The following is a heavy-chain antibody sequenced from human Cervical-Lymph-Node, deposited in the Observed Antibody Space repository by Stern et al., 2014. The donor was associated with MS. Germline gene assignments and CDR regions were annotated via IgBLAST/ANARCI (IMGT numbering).Heavy chain of an antibody. CDR2: IYPDSGDT. J-gene: IGHJ4*02. CDR1: GYTFTDHY. CDR3: ARMGDCSGTTCYFDY. D-gene: IGHD2-2*01. Sequence: QVQLVESGAEVKKPGASVKVSCKASGYTFTDHYIHWVRQAPGQGLEWMGRIYPDSGDTNYAQRFQGRVTMTGDTSISTAYMELTSLKSDDTAVYYCARMGDCSGTTCYFDYWGQGTLVTVSP. V-gene: IGHV1-2*06.